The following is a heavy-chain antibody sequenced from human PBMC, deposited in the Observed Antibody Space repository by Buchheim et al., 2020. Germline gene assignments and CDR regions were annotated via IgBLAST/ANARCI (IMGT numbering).Heavy chain of an antibody. CDR1: GFTFTTFW. V-gene: IGHV3-74*01. CDR3: AREGGTRAFDI. CDR2: INPDGSDR. D-gene: IGHD3-16*01. Sequence: EVQLVESGGGLIQPGGSLRLSCAASGFTFTTFWMHWVRQVPGKGLMWVSRINPDGSDRSYAASVKGRFTISRDNAKNSLYLQMNSLRDEDKAVYYCAREGGTRAFDIWGQGT. J-gene: IGHJ3*02.